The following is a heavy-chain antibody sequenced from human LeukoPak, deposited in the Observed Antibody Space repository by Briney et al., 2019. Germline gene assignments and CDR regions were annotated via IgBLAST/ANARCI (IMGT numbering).Heavy chain of an antibody. CDR2: INPNSGGT. CDR3: ARDRHDILTGYWLPYMDV. Sequence: ASVKVSCKASGYTFTGYYMHWVRQAPGQGLEWMGWINPNSGGTNYAQKFQGRVTMTRDTSISTAYMELSRLRSDDTGVYYCARDRHDILTGYWLPYMDVWGKGTTVTISS. V-gene: IGHV1-2*02. D-gene: IGHD3-9*01. J-gene: IGHJ6*03. CDR1: GYTFTGYY.